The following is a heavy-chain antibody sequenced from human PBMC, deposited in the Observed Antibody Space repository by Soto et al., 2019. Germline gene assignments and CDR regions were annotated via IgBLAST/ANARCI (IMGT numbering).Heavy chain of an antibody. V-gene: IGHV1-69*13. CDR1: GGTFSSYA. Sequence: SVKVSCKASGGTFSSYAISWVRQAPGQGLEWMGGIIPIFGTANYAQKFQGRVTITADESTSTAYMELSSLRSEDTAVYYCARLKGIGDGFDIWGEGTMFTVSS. CDR3: ARLKGIGDGFDI. J-gene: IGHJ3*02. CDR2: IIPIFGTA. D-gene: IGHD3-10*01.